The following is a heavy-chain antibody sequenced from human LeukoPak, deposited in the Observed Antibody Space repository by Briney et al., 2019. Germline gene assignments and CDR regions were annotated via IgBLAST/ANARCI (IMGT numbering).Heavy chain of an antibody. V-gene: IGHV3-23*01. CDR1: GFTFSSNA. CDR2: ISGSGENT. J-gene: IGHJ4*02. D-gene: IGHD6-6*01. CDR3: AKLASSIRPFDY. Sequence: GGSLRLSCAASGFTFSSNAMSWVRQAPGKGLEWVSSISGSGENTYYADPVKGRFTTSRDNSKNTLYLQMKTLRAEDTAVYYCAKLASSIRPFDYWGQGILVTVSS.